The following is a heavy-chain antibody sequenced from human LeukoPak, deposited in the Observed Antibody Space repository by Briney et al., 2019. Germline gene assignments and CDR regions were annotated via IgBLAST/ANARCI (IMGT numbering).Heavy chain of an antibody. V-gene: IGHV3-33*06. CDR2: IWYDGSNK. Sequence: PGGSLRLSCAASGFTFSSYGMHWVRQAPGKGLEWVAVIWYDGSNKYYADSVKGRFTISRDHSKNTLYLQMNSLRAEDTAVYYCAKSRTATPFDYWGQGTLVTVSS. CDR3: AKSRTATPFDY. J-gene: IGHJ4*02. D-gene: IGHD2-15*01. CDR1: GFTFSSYG.